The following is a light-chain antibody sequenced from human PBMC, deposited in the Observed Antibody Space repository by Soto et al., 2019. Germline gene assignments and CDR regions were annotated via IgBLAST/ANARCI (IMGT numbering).Light chain of an antibody. V-gene: IGKV3-15*01. CDR2: DAS. CDR3: QHYNYWTYT. CDR1: QTIDNT. Sequence: EIVMTQSPATLSLSPGERATLSCRASQTIDNTLAWYQRKPGQAPRLLIYDASTRATGVPARFSGSGSGTDFTLTISSLQSEDFAVYYCQHYNYWTYTFGQGTKVEIK. J-gene: IGKJ2*01.